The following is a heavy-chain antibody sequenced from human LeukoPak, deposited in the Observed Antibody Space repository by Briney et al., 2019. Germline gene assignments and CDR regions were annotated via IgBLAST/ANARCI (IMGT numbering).Heavy chain of an antibody. D-gene: IGHD3-22*01. Sequence: PGGSLRLSCAASGFTFSSYWMSWVRQAPGKGLEWVANIKQDGSEKYYVDSVKSRFTISRDNAKNSLYLQMNSLRAEDTAVYYCARTRYYYDSSGYNFDYWGQGTLVTVSS. CDR1: GFTFSSYW. J-gene: IGHJ4*02. CDR3: ARTRYYYDSSGYNFDY. CDR2: IKQDGSEK. V-gene: IGHV3-7*01.